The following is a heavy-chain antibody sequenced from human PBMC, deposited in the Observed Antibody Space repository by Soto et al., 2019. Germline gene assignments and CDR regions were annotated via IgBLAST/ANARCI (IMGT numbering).Heavy chain of an antibody. CDR3: ARESGITGTRAFSH. CDR1: GDSIRSYY. J-gene: IGHJ4*02. CDR2: IYDSGST. Sequence: SETLSLTCTVSGDSIRSYYWSWIRQPPGKGLEWIGYIYDSGSTNYNPSLKSRVTISVDTSKSQFSLKLSSVTAADTAVYYCARESGITGTRAFSHWGQGILVTVS. D-gene: IGHD1-20*01. V-gene: IGHV4-59*01.